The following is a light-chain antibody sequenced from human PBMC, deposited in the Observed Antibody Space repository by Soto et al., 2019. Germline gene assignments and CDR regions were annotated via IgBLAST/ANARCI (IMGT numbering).Light chain of an antibody. CDR2: EVI. J-gene: IGLJ1*01. V-gene: IGLV2-23*02. Sequence: QSALTQPASVSGSPGQSITISCSGTTSDVGIVSWYQHHPGKAPKLMIHEVIKRPSGVSDRFSGSKSGNSASLTISGLQAEDEADYFCCSFGGSGYVFGTGTKVTVL. CDR3: CSFGGSGYV. CDR1: TSDVGI.